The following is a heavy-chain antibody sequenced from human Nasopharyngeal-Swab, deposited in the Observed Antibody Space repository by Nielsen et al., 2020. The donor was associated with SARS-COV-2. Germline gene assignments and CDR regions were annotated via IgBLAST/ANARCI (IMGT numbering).Heavy chain of an antibody. Sequence: GESLKISCAASGFTFSSYSMHWVRQAPGKGLEWVAVISYDGSNKYYADSVKGRFTISRDNSKNKLYLQMNSLRAEDTAVYYCARGGGSYFGDFDYWGQGTLVTVSS. V-gene: IGHV3-30*04. D-gene: IGHD1-26*01. CDR3: ARGGGSYFGDFDY. CDR2: ISYDGSNK. CDR1: GFTFSSYS. J-gene: IGHJ4*02.